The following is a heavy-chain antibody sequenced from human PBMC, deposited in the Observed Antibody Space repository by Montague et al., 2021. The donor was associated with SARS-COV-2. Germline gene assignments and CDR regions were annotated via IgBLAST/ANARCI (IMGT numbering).Heavy chain of an antibody. V-gene: IGHV4-34*01. CDR3: ARTYTYYDFWSGYPWDYYMDV. CDR2: ISHSGST. Sequence: SETLSLTCAVYGGSFSGYYWSWIRQPPGKGLEWIGEISHSGSTNXNPSLKSRVTISVDTSKNQFSLKLSSVTAADTAVYYCARTYTYYDFWSGYPWDYYMDVWGKGTTVTVSS. J-gene: IGHJ6*03. D-gene: IGHD3-3*01. CDR1: GGSFSGYY.